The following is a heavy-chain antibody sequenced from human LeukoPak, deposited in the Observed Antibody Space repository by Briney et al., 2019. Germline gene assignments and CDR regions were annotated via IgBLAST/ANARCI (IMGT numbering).Heavy chain of an antibody. CDR2: INHSGST. CDR3: AREDVVVVAATRGSLGY. J-gene: IGHJ4*02. D-gene: IGHD2-15*01. Sequence: SETLSLTCTVSGGSISSSSYYWGWIRQPPGKGLEWVGEINHSGSTNYNPSLKSRVTISVDTSKNQFSLKLSSVTAADTAVYYCAREDVVVVAATRGSLGYWGQGTLVTVSS. V-gene: IGHV4-39*07. CDR1: GGSISSSSYY.